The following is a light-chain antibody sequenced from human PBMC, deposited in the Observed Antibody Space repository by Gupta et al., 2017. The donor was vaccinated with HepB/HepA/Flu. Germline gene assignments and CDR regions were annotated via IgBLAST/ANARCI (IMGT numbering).Light chain of an antibody. Sequence: SVLTQPASVSGSPGQSITVSCTGTTGDIGGYNFVSWYQQCTGKARKRMIYDVSNRPAGVSNRFSRAKAGNTAALTISGLKAEDEADYYCNSDTSRSTLAFGGGTKVTVL. CDR2: DVS. J-gene: IGLJ2*01. CDR3: NSDTSRSTLA. CDR1: TGDIGGYNF. V-gene: IGLV2-14*03.